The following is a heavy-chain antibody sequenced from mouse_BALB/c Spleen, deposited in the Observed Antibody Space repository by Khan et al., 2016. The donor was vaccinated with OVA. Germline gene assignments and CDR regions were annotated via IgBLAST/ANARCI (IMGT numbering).Heavy chain of an antibody. CDR2: VSTGGSYT. D-gene: IGHD1-1*01. V-gene: IGHV5-6*02. CDR3: TRLAYYYGSEGFAY. CDR1: GFTFSTYG. J-gene: IGHJ3*01. Sequence: EVELVESGGDLVRPGGSLKLSCAASGFTFSTYGMSWVRQAPDKRLEWVATVSTGGSYTYYPDSVKGRFTISRDNAKNTLYLQMNSLRSEYTAMFYCTRLAYYYGSEGFAYWGQGTLVTVAA.